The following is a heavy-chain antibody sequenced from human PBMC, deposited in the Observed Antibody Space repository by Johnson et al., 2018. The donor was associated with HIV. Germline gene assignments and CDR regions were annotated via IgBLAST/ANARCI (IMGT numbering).Heavy chain of an antibody. CDR3: ARVVVVIAIGGTDAFDI. Sequence: QVQLVESGGGVVQPGKSLRLSCAASGFTFSSYGMHWVRQDAGKGLEGVAIIWYDGRTNYYADSVKGRFTVSRDNSKNTLYLQMNSLRAEDTALYYCARVVVVIAIGGTDAFDIWGQGTMVTVSS. CDR1: GFTFSSYG. V-gene: IGHV3-33*01. D-gene: IGHD2-21*01. CDR2: IWYDGRTN. J-gene: IGHJ3*02.